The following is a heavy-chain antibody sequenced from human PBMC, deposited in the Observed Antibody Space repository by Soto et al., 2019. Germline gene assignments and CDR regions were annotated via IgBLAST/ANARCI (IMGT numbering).Heavy chain of an antibody. CDR1: GFTFNDHS. Sequence: EVQLVESGGGLVQPGRSLRLSCAASGFTFNDHSMHWVRQAPGKGLEWVSGISWNSGSIGYADSVKGRFTTSRDNSKNTLYLQMNSLRAEDTAVYYCGRVKDWYGSWPGWIDPWGQGTLVTVSS. V-gene: IGHV3-9*01. CDR3: GRVKDWYGSWPGWIDP. D-gene: IGHD3-10*01. CDR2: ISWNSGSI. J-gene: IGHJ5*02.